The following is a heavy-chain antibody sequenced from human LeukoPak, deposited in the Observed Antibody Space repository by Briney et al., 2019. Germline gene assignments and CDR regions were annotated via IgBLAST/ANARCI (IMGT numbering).Heavy chain of an antibody. V-gene: IGHV3-7*03. J-gene: IGHJ6*02. CDR2: INQDGSEK. D-gene: IGHD2-2*01. CDR3: AKEYQLRGMDV. Sequence: GGSPRLSCAASGFTFSSYWMSWVRQAPGKGLEWVANINQDGSEKYYVDSVKGRFTISRDNAKNSVYLQMNSLRVEDTAVYYCAKEYQLRGMDVWGQGTTVTVSS. CDR1: GFTFSSYW.